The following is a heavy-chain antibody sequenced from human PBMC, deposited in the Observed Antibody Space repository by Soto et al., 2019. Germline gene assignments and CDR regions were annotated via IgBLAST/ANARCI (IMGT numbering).Heavy chain of an antibody. CDR3: ARDLTDYYDSSGYYYEVSWFDP. J-gene: IGHJ5*02. V-gene: IGHV4-59*01. Sequence: SETLSLTCTVSGGSISSYYWSWIRQPPGKGLEWIGYIYYSGSTNYNPSLKSRVTISVDTSKNQFSLKLRSVTAADTAVYYCARDLTDYYDSSGYYYEVSWFDPWGQGTLVTVSS. D-gene: IGHD3-22*01. CDR2: IYYSGST. CDR1: GGSISSYY.